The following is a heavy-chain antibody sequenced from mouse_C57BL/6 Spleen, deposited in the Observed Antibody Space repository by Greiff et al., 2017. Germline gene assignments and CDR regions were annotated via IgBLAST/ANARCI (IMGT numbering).Heavy chain of an antibody. CDR1: GFAFSSYW. Sequence: VQLQQSGAELVKPGASVKISCKASGFAFSSYWMTWVKQRPGKGLEWIGQIYPGDGDTNYNGKFKGQATLTADKSSSTAYMQHSSLTSEDSAVYFCARLYYGSRYYAMDYWGQGTSVTVSS. V-gene: IGHV1-80*01. D-gene: IGHD1-1*01. J-gene: IGHJ4*01. CDR2: IYPGDGDT. CDR3: ARLYYGSRYYAMDY.